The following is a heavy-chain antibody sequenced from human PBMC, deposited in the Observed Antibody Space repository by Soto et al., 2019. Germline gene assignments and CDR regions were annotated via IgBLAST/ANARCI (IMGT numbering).Heavy chain of an antibody. V-gene: IGHV3-64*01. Sequence: GGSLRLSCAASGFTFSSYAMHWVRQAPGKGLEYVSAISSNGGSTYYANSVKGRFTISRDNSKNTLYLQMGSLRAEDMAVYYCARGPGYYFDYRGKGALVTVST. CDR1: GFTFSSYA. J-gene: IGHJ4*02. CDR3: ARGPGYYFDY. CDR2: ISSNGGST.